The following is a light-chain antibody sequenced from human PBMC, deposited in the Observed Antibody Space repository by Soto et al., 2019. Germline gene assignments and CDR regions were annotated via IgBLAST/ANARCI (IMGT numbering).Light chain of an antibody. CDR3: QQYNSWPPIT. CDR2: GAS. V-gene: IGKV3-15*01. J-gene: IGKJ5*01. CDR1: QSVRTK. Sequence: EIVVTQSPDTLSMSPGKGATLSCSASQSVRTKLAWYQQKAGQAPRLLIYGASTRATGIPDRFSGSGSGTEFTLTISSLQSEDFAVYYCQQYNSWPPITFGQGTRLEIK.